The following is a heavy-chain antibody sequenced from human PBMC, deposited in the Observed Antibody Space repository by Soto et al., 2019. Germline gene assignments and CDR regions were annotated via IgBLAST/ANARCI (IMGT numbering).Heavy chain of an antibody. J-gene: IGHJ6*03. V-gene: IGHV4-31*03. D-gene: IGHD2-2*01. CDR2: IYYSGST. CDR1: AGSMSSGGYY. CDR3: ARVTSSPSENDYSSYQMAF. Sequence: SHSRLLPCTVSAGSMSSGGYYGFCILQHPGKGLEWIGYIYYSGSTYYNPSLKSRVTISVDTSKNQFSLKLSSVTAADTAVYYCARVTSSPSENDYSSYQMAFWGKGTTLTVS.